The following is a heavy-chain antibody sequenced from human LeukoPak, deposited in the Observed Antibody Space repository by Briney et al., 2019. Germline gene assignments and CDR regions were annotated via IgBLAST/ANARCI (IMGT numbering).Heavy chain of an antibody. J-gene: IGHJ4*02. V-gene: IGHV1-8*02. CDR3: ARPDKSSGWYLLWY. CDR2: INPNSGNT. CDR1: GYTFTGYY. D-gene: IGHD6-19*01. Sequence: ASVKVSCKASGYTFTGYYMHWVRQAPGQGLEWMGWINPNSGNTGYAQKFQGRVTMTRNTSISTAYMELSSLRSEDTAVYYCARPDKSSGWYLLWYWGQGTLVTVSS.